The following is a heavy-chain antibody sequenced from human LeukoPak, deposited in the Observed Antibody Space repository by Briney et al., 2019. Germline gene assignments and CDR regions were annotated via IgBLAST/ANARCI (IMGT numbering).Heavy chain of an antibody. CDR2: IQNTGGT. D-gene: IGHD6-19*01. CDR3: AKHGSGWSFDY. J-gene: IGHJ4*02. V-gene: IGHV4-59*11. CDR1: GGSLSGHY. Sequence: SETLSLTCTVSGGSLSGHYWGWIRQPPGKGLEWIGYIQNTGGTNYNPSLKSRVSISKDTSKNQFSLKVSSVTAADTAVYYCAKHGSGWSFDYWGQGTLVTVSS.